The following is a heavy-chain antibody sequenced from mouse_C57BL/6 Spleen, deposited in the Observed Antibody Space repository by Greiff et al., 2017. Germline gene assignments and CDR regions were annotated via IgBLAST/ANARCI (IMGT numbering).Heavy chain of an antibody. J-gene: IGHJ3*01. CDR3: ASLSAFAY. CDR2: IDPSASYT. Sequence: VQLQQPGAELVKPGASVKLSCKASGYTFTSYWMQWVKQRPGQGLEWVGEIDPSASYTNYNQKFKGKATLTVDTSSSTAYMQPSSLTSEDSAVYYCASLSAFAYWGQGTLVTVSA. D-gene: IGHD6-1*01. V-gene: IGHV1-50*01. CDR1: GYTFTSYW.